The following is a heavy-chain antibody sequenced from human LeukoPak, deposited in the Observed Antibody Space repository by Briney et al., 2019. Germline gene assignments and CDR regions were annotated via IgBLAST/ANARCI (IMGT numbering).Heavy chain of an antibody. V-gene: IGHV4-59*01. CDR3: ARDLGGGNFDY. CDR2: IYYSGST. CDR1: GGSISSYY. D-gene: IGHD2-15*01. Sequence: PSETLSLTCTVSGGSISSYYWSWIRQPPGKGLEWIGYIYYSGSTNYNPSLKSRVTIPVDTSKNQFSLKLSSVTAADTAVYYCARDLGGGNFDYWGQGTLVTVSS. J-gene: IGHJ4*02.